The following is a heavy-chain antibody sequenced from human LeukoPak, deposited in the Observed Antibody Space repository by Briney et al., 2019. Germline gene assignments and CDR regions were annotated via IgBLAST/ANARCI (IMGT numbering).Heavy chain of an antibody. J-gene: IGHJ4*02. CDR1: GGSISSSSYY. CDR2: IYYSGST. V-gene: IGHV4-39*07. D-gene: IGHD3-22*01. Sequence: SETLSLTCTVSGGSISSSSYYWGWIRQPPGKGLEWIGSIYYSGSTYYNPSLKSRVTISVDTSKNQSSLKLSSVTAADTAVYYCARDAYYDSSGYGEVYWGQGTLVTVSS. CDR3: ARDAYYDSSGYGEVY.